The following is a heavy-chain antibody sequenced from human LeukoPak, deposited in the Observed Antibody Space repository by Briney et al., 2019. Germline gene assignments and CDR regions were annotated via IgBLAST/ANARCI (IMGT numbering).Heavy chain of an antibody. D-gene: IGHD1-26*01. CDR3: AREGARSSDTSGSYPLDY. V-gene: IGHV1-58*02. CDR2: IGVGGGNT. J-gene: IGHJ4*02. Sequence: ASVKVSCKTSGFTFSSSAIQWVRQARGQGLEWIGWIGVGGGNTNYAQRFQDRVTITSDMSSSTAYMELTSLRSEDTAVYYCAREGARSSDTSGSYPLDYWGQGTLVTVSS. CDR1: GFTFSSSA.